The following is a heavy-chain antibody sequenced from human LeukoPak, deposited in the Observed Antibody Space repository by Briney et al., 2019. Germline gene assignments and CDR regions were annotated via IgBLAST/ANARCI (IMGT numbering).Heavy chain of an antibody. CDR1: GFTFSNAW. V-gene: IGHV3-15*07. J-gene: IGHJ5*02. Sequence: GGSLRLPCATSGFTFSNAWMNWVRQAPGKGLEWVGRIRSNSDGGTIDYAAPVKGRFALSRDDSKNTLYLQMNSLQTEDTAVCYCATDFYDTTWGQGTLVTVSS. D-gene: IGHD3-22*01. CDR2: IRSNSDGGTI. CDR3: ATDFYDTT.